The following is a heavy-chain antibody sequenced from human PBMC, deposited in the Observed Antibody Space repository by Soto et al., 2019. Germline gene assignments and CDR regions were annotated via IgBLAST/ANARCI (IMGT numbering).Heavy chain of an antibody. J-gene: IGHJ4*02. V-gene: IGHV3-33*03. D-gene: IGHD5-12*01. CDR1: GFTFSNYG. CDR2: IWNDGSSR. CDR3: ASPDIVAAIGGAVDC. Sequence: QVQLVESGGGVVQPGRSLRLSCEASGFTFSNYGMHWVRQAPGKGLEWVAVIWNDGSSRYYADSVKGRFTISRDNAKKTLFLQMNNLRAEDTAVYYCASPDIVAAIGGAVDCWGQGTLGTVSS.